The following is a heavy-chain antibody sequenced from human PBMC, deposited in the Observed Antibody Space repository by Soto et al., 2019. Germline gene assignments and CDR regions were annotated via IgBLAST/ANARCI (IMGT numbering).Heavy chain of an antibody. Sequence: QVQLQESGPGLVKPSETLSLTCTVSGGSISSYYWSWIRQPPGKGLEWIGYIYYSGSTNYNPSLKSRVTISVDTSKNQLSLKLSSVTAADTAVYYCARDYGYCSSTSCFLFDYWGQGTLVTVSS. V-gene: IGHV4-59*01. J-gene: IGHJ4*02. CDR2: IYYSGST. CDR3: ARDYGYCSSTSCFLFDY. CDR1: GGSISSYY. D-gene: IGHD2-2*03.